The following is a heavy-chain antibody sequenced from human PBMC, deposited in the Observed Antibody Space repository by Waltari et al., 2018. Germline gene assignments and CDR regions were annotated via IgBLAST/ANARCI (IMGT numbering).Heavy chain of an antibody. J-gene: IGHJ4*02. V-gene: IGHV4-30-4*08. D-gene: IGHD4-17*01. CDR2: IYYTGST. CDR1: GDSISRGGNH. Sequence: QVLLRESGPGLVKPSQTLSLTCTVSGDSISRGGNHWSWVRQSPGKGLEWIGYIYYTGSTYYNPSLESRLTISVDTSKNQFSLKLHSVTAADTGLYYCARDAPDGDYLDYWGQGTLVTVSS. CDR3: ARDAPDGDYLDY.